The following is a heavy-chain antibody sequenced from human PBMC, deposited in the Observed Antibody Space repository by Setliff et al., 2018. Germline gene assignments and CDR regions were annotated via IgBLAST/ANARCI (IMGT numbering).Heavy chain of an antibody. V-gene: IGHV4-4*08. D-gene: IGHD6-13*01. CDR2: MYTSGTT. Sequence: ETLSLTCTVSRGSISSSYWSWIRLPPGKGLEWIGYMYTSGTTEYNPSLNSRVTMSLDTSKNQFSLNLSSVTAADTAVYYCARGGGVAAAAWFDPWGQGTLVTVSS. CDR3: ARGGGVAAAAWFDP. J-gene: IGHJ5*02. CDR1: RGSISSSY.